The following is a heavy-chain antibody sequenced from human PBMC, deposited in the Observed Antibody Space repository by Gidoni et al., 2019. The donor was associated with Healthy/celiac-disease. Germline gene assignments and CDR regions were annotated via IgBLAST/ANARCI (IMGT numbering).Heavy chain of an antibody. CDR3: ARRAPGIENWFDP. CDR2: IYYSGST. J-gene: IGHJ5*02. V-gene: IGHV4-31*03. CDR1: GGSISSGGYY. Sequence: QVQLQESGPGLVKPSQTLSLPCTVSGGSISSGGYYWSWIRQHPGKGLEWIGYIYYSGSTYYNPSLKSRVTISVDTSKNQFSLKLSSVTAADTAVYYCARRAPGIENWFDPWGQGTLVTVSS. D-gene: IGHD1-20*01.